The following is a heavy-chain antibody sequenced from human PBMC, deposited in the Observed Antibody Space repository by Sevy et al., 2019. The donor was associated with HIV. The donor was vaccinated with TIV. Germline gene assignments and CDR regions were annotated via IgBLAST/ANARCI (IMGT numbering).Heavy chain of an antibody. CDR2: IKSKTDGGTT. CDR3: TTHETYYYGSGSYYTPVGYYYYYMDV. D-gene: IGHD3-10*01. Sequence: GGSLRLSCAASGFTFSNAWMSWVRQAPGKGLEWVGRIKSKTDGGTTDYAAPVKGRFTISRDDSKNTLYLQMNSLKTEETAVYYCTTHETYYYGSGSYYTPVGYYYYYMDVWGKGTTVTVSS. CDR1: GFTFSNAW. V-gene: IGHV3-15*01. J-gene: IGHJ6*03.